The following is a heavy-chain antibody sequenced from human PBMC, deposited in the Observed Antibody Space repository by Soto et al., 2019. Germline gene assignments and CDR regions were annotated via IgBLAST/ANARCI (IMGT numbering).Heavy chain of an antibody. Sequence: LRLSCAASGFTFSSYGMHWVRQAPGKGLEWVAVISYDGSNKYYADSVKGRFTISRDNSKSTLYLQMNSLRAEDTAVYYCAKDRQVRGVISYYGMDVWGQGTTVTVSS. CDR2: ISYDGSNK. CDR1: GFTFSSYG. CDR3: AKDRQVRGVISYYGMDV. V-gene: IGHV3-30*18. D-gene: IGHD3-10*01. J-gene: IGHJ6*02.